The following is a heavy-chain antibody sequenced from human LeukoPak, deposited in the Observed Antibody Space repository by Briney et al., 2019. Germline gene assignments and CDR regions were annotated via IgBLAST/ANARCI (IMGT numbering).Heavy chain of an antibody. CDR1: GFTFSSYA. J-gene: IGHJ4*02. V-gene: IGHV3-30-3*01. CDR3: ARVGSSGYYPGDY. D-gene: IGHD3-22*01. Sequence: GGSLRLSCAASGFTFSSYAMHWVRQAPGKGLEWVAVISYDGSNKYYADSVKGRFTISKDNSKNTLYLQMNSLRAEDTAVYYCARVGSSGYYPGDYWGQGTLVTVSS. CDR2: ISYDGSNK.